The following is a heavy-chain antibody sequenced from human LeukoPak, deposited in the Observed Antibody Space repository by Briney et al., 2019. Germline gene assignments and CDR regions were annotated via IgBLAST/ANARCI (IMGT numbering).Heavy chain of an antibody. V-gene: IGHV3-53*01. CDR3: AIGYYYDSSGWTHSYYFDY. CDR1: GFTVSSDY. J-gene: IGHJ4*02. CDR2: IYSGGST. D-gene: IGHD3-22*01. Sequence: GGSLRLSCAASGFTVSSDYMSWVRQAPGRGLEWVSVIYSGGSTYYADSVKGRFTISRDNSKNTLYLQMNSLRAEDTAVYYCAIGYYYDSSGWTHSYYFDYWGQGTLVTVSS.